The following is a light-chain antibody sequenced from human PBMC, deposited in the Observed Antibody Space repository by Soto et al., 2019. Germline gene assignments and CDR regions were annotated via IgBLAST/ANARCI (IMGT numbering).Light chain of an antibody. CDR3: QSYDSSLSSRRVV. CDR2: GNN. J-gene: IGLJ2*01. CDR1: SSNSGAGYD. Sequence: QSVLTQPPSVSGAPGQRVTISCTGSSSNSGAGYDVHWYQQLPGTAPKLLIYGNNNRPSGVPDRFSGSKSGTSASLAITGLQAEDEADYYCQSYDSSLSSRRVVFGGGTKVTVL. V-gene: IGLV1-40*01.